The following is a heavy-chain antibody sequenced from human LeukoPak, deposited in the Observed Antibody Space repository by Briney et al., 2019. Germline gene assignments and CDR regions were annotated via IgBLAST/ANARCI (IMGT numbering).Heavy chain of an antibody. CDR1: GYMFTDYY. Sequence: ASVKVSCKASGYMFTDYYIHWVRQAPGQGLEWMGWINSTTGGTNYAQKFQGRISVTRDTSISTTYLDVTGLRPDDTAVFYCARDRRWLQTSRFSFAYWGQGTLVTVSS. J-gene: IGHJ4*02. CDR3: ARDRRWLQTSRFSFAY. V-gene: IGHV1-2*02. CDR2: INSTTGGT. D-gene: IGHD5-24*01.